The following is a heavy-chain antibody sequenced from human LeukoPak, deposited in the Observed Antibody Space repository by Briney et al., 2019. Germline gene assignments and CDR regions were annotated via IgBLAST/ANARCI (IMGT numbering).Heavy chain of an antibody. V-gene: IGHV1-18*01. Sequence: ASVKVSCKASGYTFTSYGISWVRQAPGQGLEWMGWISAYNGNTNYAQKLQGRVTMTTDTSTSTAYMELRSLRSDDTAVYYCARTYYDFWSGYFYYMDVWGKGTTVTVSS. J-gene: IGHJ6*03. D-gene: IGHD3-3*01. CDR1: GYTFTSYG. CDR3: ARTYYDFWSGYFYYMDV. CDR2: ISAYNGNT.